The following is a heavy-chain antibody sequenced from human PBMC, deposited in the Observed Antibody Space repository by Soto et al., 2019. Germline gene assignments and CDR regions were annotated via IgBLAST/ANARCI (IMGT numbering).Heavy chain of an antibody. D-gene: IGHD5-18*01. V-gene: IGHV4-34*01. Sequence: QAQLQQWGAGLLKPSETLSLTCGVYGGSLRGYYWSWIRQPPGKGLEWIGEINPGGLTNYNPSLKSRLTVSLDTSKSQVSLNLKSMTAADTAVYYCARVVIQMAIQSIDSWGPGTLVTVSS. CDR1: GGSLRGYY. CDR3: ARVVIQMAIQSIDS. J-gene: IGHJ4*02. CDR2: INPGGLT.